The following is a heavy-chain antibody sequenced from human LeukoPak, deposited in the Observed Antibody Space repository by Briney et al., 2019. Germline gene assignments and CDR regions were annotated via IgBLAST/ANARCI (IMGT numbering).Heavy chain of an antibody. J-gene: IGHJ4*02. CDR1: GYSISSGYY. D-gene: IGHD3-10*01. CDR3: ARDGVRYGSGSYPY. Sequence: PSETLSLTCTVSGYSISSGYYWGWIRQPPGKGLEWIGSIYHSGSTYYNPSLKSRVTISVDTSKNQFSLKLSSVTAADTAVYYCARDGVRYGSGSYPYWGQGTLVTVSS. CDR2: IYHSGST. V-gene: IGHV4-38-2*02.